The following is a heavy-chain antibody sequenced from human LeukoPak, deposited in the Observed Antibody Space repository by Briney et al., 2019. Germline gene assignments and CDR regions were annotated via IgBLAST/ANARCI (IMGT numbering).Heavy chain of an antibody. CDR3: ARDAGLYSYGSWLDY. CDR1: GFTFSTYG. CDR2: RRYDGNNK. J-gene: IGHJ4*02. Sequence: GGSLRLSCATSGFTFSTYGVHWVRQAPGKGLEWVAFRRYDGNNKYYAESVKGRFTISRDNSNNTVYLQMNSLRTEDTAMYYCARDAGLYSYGSWLDYWGQGTLVTVSS. D-gene: IGHD5-18*01. V-gene: IGHV3-30*02.